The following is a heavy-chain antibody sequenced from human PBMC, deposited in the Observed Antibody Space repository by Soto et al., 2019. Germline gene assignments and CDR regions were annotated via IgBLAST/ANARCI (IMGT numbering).Heavy chain of an antibody. CDR3: ARTPRTTLYCSGGSCYVSLLDY. J-gene: IGHJ4*02. Sequence: GALRLSCAASGFTFSSYGMHWVRQAPGKGLEWVAVIWYDGSNKYYADSVKGRFTISRDNSKNTLYLQMNSLRAEDTAVYYCARTPRTTLYCSGGSCYVSLLDYWGQGTLVTVSS. CDR1: GFTFSSYG. D-gene: IGHD2-15*01. CDR2: IWYDGSNK. V-gene: IGHV3-33*01.